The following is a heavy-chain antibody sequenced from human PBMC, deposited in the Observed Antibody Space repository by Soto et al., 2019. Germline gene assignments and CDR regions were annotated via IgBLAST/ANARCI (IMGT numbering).Heavy chain of an antibody. J-gene: IGHJ6*02. Sequence: EVQLVESGGGLVQPGRSLRLSCAASGFTFDDYAMHWVRQAPGKGLEWVPGISWNRGSIGYAASVKGRFTIASSNAKNSLYLKMNSLRAEDTLLYYCAKSRGLGGVYYYYGMHVWGQGTTVTVSS. CDR2: ISWNRGSI. V-gene: IGHV3-9*01. D-gene: IGHD1-26*01. CDR1: GFTFDDYA. CDR3: AKSRGLGGVYYYYGMHV.